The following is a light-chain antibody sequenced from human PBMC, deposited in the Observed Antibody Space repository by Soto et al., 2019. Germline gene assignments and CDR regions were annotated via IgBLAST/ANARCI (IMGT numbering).Light chain of an antibody. CDR1: NIGSKR. CDR2: YDS. CDR3: QVWDITTDHYV. Sequence: SYELTQPPSVSVAPEKTARLTCGEDNIGSKRVHWYRQKPGQAPALVIYYDSDRPSGIPERFSGSNSGNTATLTINRVEAGDEADYYCQVWDITTDHYVFGTGTKLTVL. J-gene: IGLJ1*01. V-gene: IGLV3-21*04.